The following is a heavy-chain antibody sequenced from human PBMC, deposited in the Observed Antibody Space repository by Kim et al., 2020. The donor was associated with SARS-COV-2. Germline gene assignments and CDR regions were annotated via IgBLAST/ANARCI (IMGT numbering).Heavy chain of an antibody. CDR1: GFTFSNAW. J-gene: IGHJ4*02. D-gene: IGHD3-22*01. V-gene: IGHV3-15*01. CDR2: IKSKTDGGTT. CDR3: TTAQHRPQYYYDSSGYYYRFDY. Sequence: GGSLRLSCAASGFTFSNAWMSWVRQAPGKGLEWVGRIKSKTDGGTTDYAAPVKGRFTISRDDSKNTLYLQMNSLKTEDTAVYYCTTAQHRPQYYYDSSGYYYRFDYWGQGTLVTVSS.